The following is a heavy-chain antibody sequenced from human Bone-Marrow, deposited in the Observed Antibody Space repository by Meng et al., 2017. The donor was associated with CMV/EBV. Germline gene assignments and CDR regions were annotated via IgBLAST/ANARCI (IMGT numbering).Heavy chain of an antibody. Sequence: SGPTLVKPTQTLTLTCTFSGFSLSTSGMRVSWIRQPPGKALEWLARIDWDDDKFYSTSLKTRLTISKDTSKNQVVLTMTNMDPVYTATYYCARTTIVRALYYFDYWGQGTLVTVSS. CDR1: GFSLSTSGMR. CDR2: IDWDDDK. CDR3: ARTTIVRALYYFDY. V-gene: IGHV2-70D*14. D-gene: IGHD1-26*01. J-gene: IGHJ4*02.